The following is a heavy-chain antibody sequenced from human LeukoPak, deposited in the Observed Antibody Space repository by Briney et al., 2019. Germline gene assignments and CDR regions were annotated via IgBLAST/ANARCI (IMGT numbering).Heavy chain of an antibody. V-gene: IGHV4-31*03. J-gene: IGHJ4*02. CDR3: AREQRYSGYRY. D-gene: IGHD5-12*01. CDR1: GVSISSGGYY. CDR2: IYYSGST. Sequence: PSQTLSLTCTVSGVSISSGGYYWRWLRQHPGKGLEWIGYIYYSGSTYYNPSLKSRVTISVDTSKNQFSLKLSSVTAADTAVYYCAREQRYSGYRYWGQGTLVTVSS.